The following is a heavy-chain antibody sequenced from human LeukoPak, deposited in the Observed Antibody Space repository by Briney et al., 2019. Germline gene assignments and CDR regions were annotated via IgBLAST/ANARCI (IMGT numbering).Heavy chain of an antibody. D-gene: IGHD1-26*01. V-gene: IGHV3-7*03. Sequence: PGGSLRLSCAASGFTFSSYEMNWVRQAPGKGLEWVANINQDSSEKYYVDSVKGRFTISRDNAKNSLYLQMNSLRAEDTALYYCAKDKGAGERVGAHRRIDYRGQGTLVTVSS. CDR3: AKDKGAGERVGAHRRIDY. CDR2: INQDSSEK. CDR1: GFTFSSYE. J-gene: IGHJ4*02.